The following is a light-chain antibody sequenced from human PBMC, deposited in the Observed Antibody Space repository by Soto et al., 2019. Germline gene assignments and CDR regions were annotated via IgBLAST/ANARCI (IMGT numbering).Light chain of an antibody. CDR2: EVT. J-gene: IGLJ1*01. CDR3: SSFAGTNSFV. Sequence: QSVLTQPPSASGSPGQSVTISCTGTTSDIGAYNYVSWYQQRPGKAPKLIIYEVTRRPSGVPDRIFGSKSYTTASPTVSGLQAEDEADYYCSSFAGTNSFVFGTGTKVTVL. CDR1: TSDIGAYNY. V-gene: IGLV2-8*01.